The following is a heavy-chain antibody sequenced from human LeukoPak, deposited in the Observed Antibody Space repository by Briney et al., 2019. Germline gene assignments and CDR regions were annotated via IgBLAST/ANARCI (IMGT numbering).Heavy chain of an antibody. CDR1: GFTFSSYE. D-gene: IGHD2-21*02. J-gene: IGHJ3*02. CDR2: ISSSGSTI. CDR3: ARVGVVVTADDAFHI. V-gene: IGHV3-48*03. Sequence: GGSLRLSCAASGFTFSSYEMNWVRQAPGKGLEWVSYISSSGSTIYYADSVKGRFTISRDNAKNSLYLQMNSLRAEDTAVYCARVGVVVTADDAFHIWGQGTMVTVSS.